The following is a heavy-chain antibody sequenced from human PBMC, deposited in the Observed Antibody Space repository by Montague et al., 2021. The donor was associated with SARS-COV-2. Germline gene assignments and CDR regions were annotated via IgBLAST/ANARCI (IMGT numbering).Heavy chain of an antibody. Sequence: SETLSLTCAVYGGSFSDYYWTWIRQPPGKGLEWIGEINHSERTNYKPSLKSRVTMSVDTSKNQFSLKLNSVTAADTAVYYCARGVQSFSMIVVVITGGIYSFDIWGQGTMVTVSS. CDR3: ARGVQSFSMIVVVITGGIYSFDI. J-gene: IGHJ4*02. D-gene: IGHD3-22*01. CDR1: GGSFSDYY. V-gene: IGHV4-34*01. CDR2: INHSERT.